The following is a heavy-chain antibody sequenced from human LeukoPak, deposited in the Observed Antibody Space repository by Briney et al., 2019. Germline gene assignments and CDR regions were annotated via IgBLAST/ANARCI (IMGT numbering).Heavy chain of an antibody. Sequence: GGSLRLSCATSGFTFSSYGMHWVRQAPGKGLEWVAVISYDGSNKYYADSVKGRFTISRDNSKNTLYLQMNSLRAEDTAVYYCAKDMGGALDPWGQGTLVTVSS. J-gene: IGHJ5*02. V-gene: IGHV3-30*18. D-gene: IGHD1-26*01. CDR3: AKDMGGALDP. CDR1: GFTFSSYG. CDR2: ISYDGSNK.